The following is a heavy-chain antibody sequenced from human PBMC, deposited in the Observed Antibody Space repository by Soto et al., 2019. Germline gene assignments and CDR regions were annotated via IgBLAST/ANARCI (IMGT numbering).Heavy chain of an antibody. V-gene: IGHV4-59*01. CDR1: SGSIGTYY. J-gene: IGHJ3*02. CDR2: IDYSGST. Sequence: QVQLLESGPGLVKPSETLSLTCTVSSGSIGTYYWNWIRQPPGKGLEWIAYIDYSGSTNSNPSLKSRLTISIDTSKNQFSLKWSSVTAADTAVYYCARGRRSSGRHDASDIWGQGTMVTVSS. CDR3: ARGRRSSGRHDASDI. D-gene: IGHD1-26*01.